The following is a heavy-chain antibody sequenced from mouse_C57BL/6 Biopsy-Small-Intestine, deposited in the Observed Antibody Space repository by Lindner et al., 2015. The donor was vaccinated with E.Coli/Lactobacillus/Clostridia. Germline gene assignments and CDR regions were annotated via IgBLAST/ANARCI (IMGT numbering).Heavy chain of an antibody. D-gene: IGHD5-5*01. J-gene: IGHJ1*01. V-gene: IGHV1-69*02. CDR1: GGTFSSYA. Sequence: SVKVSCKASGGTFSSYAIHWVRQAPGQGLEWMGGVIPVLDIANYAQQFQDRVTITADKSTSTTYMELSGLRSEDTAVYYCARITAYSNYAMDVWGQGTTVTVSS. CDR3: ARITAYSNYAMDV. CDR2: VIPVLDIA.